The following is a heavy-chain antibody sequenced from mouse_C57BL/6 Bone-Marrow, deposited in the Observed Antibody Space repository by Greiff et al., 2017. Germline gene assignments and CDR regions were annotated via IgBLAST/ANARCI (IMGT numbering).Heavy chain of an antibody. V-gene: IGHV7-3*01. CDR2: IRNKANGYTT. J-gene: IGHJ4*01. CDR1: GFTFTDYY. D-gene: IGHD1-1*01. Sequence: EVKLVESGGGLVQPGGSLSLSCAASGFTFTDYYMSWVRQPPGKALEWLGFIRNKANGYTTEYSASVKGRFTISRDNSQSILYLQMNALRAEDSATYYCARYRTVGDGDYWGQGTSVTVSS. CDR3: ARYRTVGDGDY.